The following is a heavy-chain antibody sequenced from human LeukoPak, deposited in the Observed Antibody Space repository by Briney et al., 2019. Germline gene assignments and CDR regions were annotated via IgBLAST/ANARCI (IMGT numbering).Heavy chain of an antibody. V-gene: IGHV3-23*01. Sequence: GGSLRLSCAASGFTFSSYSMTWVRQAPGKGLEWVSAISGSGGSTYYADSVKGRFTISRDNSKNTLYLQMNSLRAEDTAVYYCAKIKGYFEHYMDVWGKGTTVTVSS. J-gene: IGHJ6*03. CDR3: AKIKGYFEHYMDV. CDR2: ISGSGGST. CDR1: GFTFSSYS. D-gene: IGHD3-9*01.